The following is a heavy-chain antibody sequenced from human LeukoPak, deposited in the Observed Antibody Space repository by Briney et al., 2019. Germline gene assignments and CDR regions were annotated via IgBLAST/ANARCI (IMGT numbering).Heavy chain of an antibody. CDR2: ISGSGGST. J-gene: IGHJ3*02. CDR1: GFTFSSYA. Sequence: GGSLRLSCAASGFTFSSYAMSWVRQAPGKGLEWVSAISGSGGSTYYADSVKGRFTISRDNSKNTLYLQMNSLRAEDTAVYYCAKDLRVGYCSGGSCYSPDAFDIWGQGTMVTVSS. D-gene: IGHD2-15*01. CDR3: AKDLRVGYCSGGSCYSPDAFDI. V-gene: IGHV3-23*01.